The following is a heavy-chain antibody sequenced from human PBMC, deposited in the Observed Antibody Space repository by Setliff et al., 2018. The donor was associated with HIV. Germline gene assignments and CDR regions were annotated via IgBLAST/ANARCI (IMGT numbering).Heavy chain of an antibody. CDR3: ARETYYGSGSYLPTEYYYYYMDV. CDR1: GGTFSSFA. Sequence: ASVKVSCKASGGTFSSFAISWVRQAPGQGLEWMGGIIPIFGTANYAQKFQGRVTITTDESTTTAYMELRSLRSEDAAVYYCARETYYGSGSYLPTEYYYYYMDVWGKGTTVTVS. D-gene: IGHD3-10*01. CDR2: IIPIFGTA. J-gene: IGHJ6*03. V-gene: IGHV1-69*05.